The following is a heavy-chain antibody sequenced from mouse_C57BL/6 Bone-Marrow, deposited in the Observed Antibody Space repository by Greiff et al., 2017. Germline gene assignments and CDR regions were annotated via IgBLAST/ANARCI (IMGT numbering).Heavy chain of an antibody. CDR3: ARCSYDYARDY. V-gene: IGHV1-63*01. Sequence: VQLQQSGAELVRPGTSVKMSCKASGYTFTNYWIGWAKQRPGHGLEWIGDIYPGGGYTNYNEKFKGKATLTADKSSSTAYMQFSSLTSEDSAIYCCARCSYDYARDYWGQGTSVTVSS. J-gene: IGHJ4*01. D-gene: IGHD6-1*01. CDR1: GYTFTNYW. CDR2: IYPGGGYT.